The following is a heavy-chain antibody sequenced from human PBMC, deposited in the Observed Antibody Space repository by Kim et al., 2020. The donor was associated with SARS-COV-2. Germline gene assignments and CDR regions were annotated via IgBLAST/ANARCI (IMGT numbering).Heavy chain of an antibody. CDR3: AKVGDYYDSSGYYSRRLGAFDI. CDR2: IWYDGSNK. Sequence: GGSLRLSCAASGFTFSSYAMHWVRQAPGKGLEWVAVIWYDGSNKYYADSVKGRFTISRDNSKNTLYLQMNSLRAEDTAVYYCAKVGDYYDSSGYYSRRLGAFDIWGQGTMVTVSS. CDR1: GFTFSSYA. V-gene: IGHV3-33*06. D-gene: IGHD3-22*01. J-gene: IGHJ3*02.